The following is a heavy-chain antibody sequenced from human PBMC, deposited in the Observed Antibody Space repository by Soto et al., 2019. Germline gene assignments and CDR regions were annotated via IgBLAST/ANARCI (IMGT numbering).Heavy chain of an antibody. D-gene: IGHD6-19*01. CDR3: VIDRLIVAVSVGRMDV. Sequence: QVQLVQSGAEVKKPGTSVRVSCKASGDTFIGYSISWVRQAPGQGLEWMGWVIPTQRTTKYAQRFQGRVTMSVEQFASTTYMELSSLRPEDTALYYCVIDRLIVAVSVGRMDVWGQGTTVTVSS. CDR1: GDTFIGYS. J-gene: IGHJ6*02. CDR2: VIPTQRTT. V-gene: IGHV1-69*01.